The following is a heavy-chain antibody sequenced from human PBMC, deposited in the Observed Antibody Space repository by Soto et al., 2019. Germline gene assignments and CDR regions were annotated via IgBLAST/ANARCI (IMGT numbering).Heavy chain of an antibody. V-gene: IGHV3-7*03. CDR2: IKQDGSEK. Sequence: LRLSCAASGFTFSTYWMSWVRQAPGKGLEWVANIKQDGSEKYYVDSVKGRFTISRDNAKNSLYLQMNSLRAEDTAVYYCARGGRRSGSYADAFDIWGQGTMVTV. CDR3: ARGGRRSGSYADAFDI. D-gene: IGHD1-26*01. J-gene: IGHJ3*02. CDR1: GFTFSTYW.